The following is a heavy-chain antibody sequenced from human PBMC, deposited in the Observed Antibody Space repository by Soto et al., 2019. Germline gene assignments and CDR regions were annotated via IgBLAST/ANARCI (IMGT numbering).Heavy chain of an antibody. CDR2: ISGSGGNT. CDR3: AKAGGATPHYYYGMDV. J-gene: IGHJ6*02. V-gene: IGHV3-23*01. CDR1: GFTFSSYA. D-gene: IGHD1-26*01. Sequence: EVQLLESGGGLVQPGGSLRLSCAASGFTFSSYAMSWVRQAPGKGLEWVSAISGSGGNTYYADSVKGRFTISRDNSKNTLYLQMNSLRAEDTAVYYCAKAGGATPHYYYGMDVWGQGTTVTVSS.